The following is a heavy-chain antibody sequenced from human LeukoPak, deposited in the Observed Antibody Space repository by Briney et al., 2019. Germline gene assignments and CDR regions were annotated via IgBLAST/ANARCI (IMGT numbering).Heavy chain of an antibody. CDR3: AGGGYSYGYWFFAFDI. CDR1: GFTFSSYE. Sequence: GGSLRLSCAASGFTFSSYEMNWVRQAPGKGLEWVSYISSSGSTIYYADSVKGRFTISRDNAKNSLYLQMNSLRAEDTAVYYCAGGGYSYGYWFFAFDIWGQGTMVTVSS. V-gene: IGHV3-48*03. J-gene: IGHJ3*02. D-gene: IGHD5-18*01. CDR2: ISSSGSTI.